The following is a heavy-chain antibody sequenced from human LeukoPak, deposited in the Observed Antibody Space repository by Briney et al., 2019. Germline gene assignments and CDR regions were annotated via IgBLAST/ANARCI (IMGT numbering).Heavy chain of an antibody. D-gene: IGHD5-18*01. CDR2: ISYDGSNK. V-gene: IGHV3-30*18. Sequence: GRSLRLSCAASGFTFSSYGMHWVRQAPGKGLEWVAVISYDGSNKYYADSVKGRFTISRDNSKNTLYLQMNSLRAEDTAVYYCAKGRWIQLWSQLLDYWGQGTLVTVSS. J-gene: IGHJ4*02. CDR1: GFTFSSYG. CDR3: AKGRWIQLWSQLLDY.